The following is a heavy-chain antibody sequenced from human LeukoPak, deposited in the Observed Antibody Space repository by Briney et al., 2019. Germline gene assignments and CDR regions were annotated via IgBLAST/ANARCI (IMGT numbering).Heavy chain of an antibody. J-gene: IGHJ3*02. CDR1: GFTFSSYS. D-gene: IGHD3-22*01. CDR2: ISSSSSYI. Sequence: GGSLRLSCTASGFTFSSYSMNWVRQAPGKGLEWVSSISSSSSYIYYADSVKGRFTISRDNAKNSLYLQMNSLRAEDTAVYYCARKDYYEDAFDIWGQGTMVTVSS. V-gene: IGHV3-21*01. CDR3: ARKDYYEDAFDI.